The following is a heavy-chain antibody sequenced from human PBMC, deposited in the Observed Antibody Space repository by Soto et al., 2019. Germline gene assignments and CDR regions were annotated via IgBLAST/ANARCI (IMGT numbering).Heavy chain of an antibody. V-gene: IGHV2-5*02. CDR2: IYWDDDK. J-gene: IGHJ6*02. CDR3: IQSRCGGDCLQSYASHYYYGMDV. D-gene: IGHD2-21*02. Sequence: GSGPTLVNPTQTLTLTCTFSGFSLSTSGVGVGWIRQPPGKALEWLTLIYWDDDKRYSPSLRSRLTINKDTSKNQVVLTITNMDPVDTATYYCIQSRCGGDCLQSYASHYYYGMDVWGQGTTVTVSS. CDR1: GFSLSTSGVG.